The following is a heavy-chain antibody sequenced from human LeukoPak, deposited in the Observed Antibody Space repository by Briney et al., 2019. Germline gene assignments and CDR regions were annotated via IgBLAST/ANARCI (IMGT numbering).Heavy chain of an antibody. J-gene: IGHJ4*02. CDR2: IYYSGST. Sequence: SETLSLTCSVSGGSISSYYWSWIRQTPGKGLEWIGYIYYSGSTSYNPSFKGRVTISVDASADHFSLKLRSVTAADTAMYYCATQESSYGPTFDYWGQGILVTVSS. D-gene: IGHD2-2*01. CDR3: ATQESSYGPTFDY. CDR1: GGSISSYY. V-gene: IGHV4-59*01.